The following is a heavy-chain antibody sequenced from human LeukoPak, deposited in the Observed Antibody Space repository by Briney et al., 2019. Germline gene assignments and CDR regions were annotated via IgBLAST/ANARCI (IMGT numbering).Heavy chain of an antibody. J-gene: IGHJ4*02. D-gene: IGHD6-13*01. V-gene: IGHV3-30*18. CDR1: GFTFSNAW. CDR3: AKDLSSSWSLDY. Sequence: PGGSLRLSCAASGFTFSNAWMSWVRQAPGKGLEWVAVISYDGSNKYYADSVKGRFTISRDNSKNTLYLQMNSLRAEDTAVYYCAKDLSSSWSLDYWGQGTLVTVSS. CDR2: ISYDGSNK.